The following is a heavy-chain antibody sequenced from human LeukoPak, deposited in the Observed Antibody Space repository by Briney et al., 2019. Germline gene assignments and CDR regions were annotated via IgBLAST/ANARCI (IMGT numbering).Heavy chain of an antibody. CDR1: GFTFSSYG. Sequence: PGRSLRLSCAASGFTFSSYGMHWVRQAPGKGLEWVAVIWYDGSNKYYADSVKGRFTISRDNSKNTLYLQMNSLRAEDTAVYYCARDRDILTGYYDAFDIWGQGTMVTVSS. D-gene: IGHD3-9*01. J-gene: IGHJ3*02. V-gene: IGHV3-33*01. CDR3: ARDRDILTGYYDAFDI. CDR2: IWYDGSNK.